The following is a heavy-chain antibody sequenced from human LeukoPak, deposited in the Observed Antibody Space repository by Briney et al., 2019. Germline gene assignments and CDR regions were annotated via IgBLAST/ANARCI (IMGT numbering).Heavy chain of an antibody. J-gene: IGHJ5*02. CDR1: GYSISSGYY. V-gene: IGHV4-38-2*02. CDR3: ARDRDSYGT. Sequence: SETLSLTCTVSGYSISSGYYWGWIRQPPGKGLEWIGSIYHSGSTYYNPSLKSRVTISVDTSKNQFSLKLSSVTAADTAVYYCARDRDSYGTWGQGTLVTVSS. D-gene: IGHD5-18*01. CDR2: IYHSGST.